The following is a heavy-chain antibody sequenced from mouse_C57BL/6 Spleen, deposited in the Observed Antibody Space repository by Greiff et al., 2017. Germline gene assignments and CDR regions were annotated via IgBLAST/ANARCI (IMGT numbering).Heavy chain of an antibody. CDR3: ARHLGGYPFDY. CDR2: ISGGGGNT. J-gene: IGHJ2*01. CDR1: GFTFSSYT. V-gene: IGHV5-9*01. Sequence: DVMLVESGGGLVKPGGSLKLSCAASGFTFSSYTMSWVRQTPEKRLEWVATISGGGGNTYYPDSVKGRFTISRDNAKNTLYLQMSSLRSEDTALYYCARHLGGYPFDYWGQGTTLTVSS. D-gene: IGHD2-2*01.